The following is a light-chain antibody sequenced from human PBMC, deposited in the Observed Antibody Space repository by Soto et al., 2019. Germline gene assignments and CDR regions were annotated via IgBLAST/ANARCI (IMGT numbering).Light chain of an antibody. Sequence: QSVLTQPPSASGYPGQSVTISCTGTSSDVGAYNYVAWHQQHPGKAPKLLIYEVSKRPSGVPDRFSGSKSGNAASLTVSGLQAEDEADYYCSSYVGINNLVFGGGTKLTVL. CDR3: SSYVGINNLV. J-gene: IGLJ2*01. CDR2: EVS. V-gene: IGLV2-8*01. CDR1: SSDVGAYNY.